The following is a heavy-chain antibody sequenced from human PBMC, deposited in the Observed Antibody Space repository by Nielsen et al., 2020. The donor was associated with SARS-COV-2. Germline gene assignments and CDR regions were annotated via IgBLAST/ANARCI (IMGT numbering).Heavy chain of an antibody. Sequence: GGSLRLSCAASGFSFSSYWMSWVRQAPGKGLEWVANIKEDGSEKNYVDSVKGRFTISRDNAKNLLFLQMNSLRAEDTSLYYCASHGTFDHWGQGTLVTVSS. V-gene: IGHV3-7*01. CDR1: GFSFSSYW. J-gene: IGHJ4*02. D-gene: IGHD1-1*01. CDR2: IKEDGSEK. CDR3: ASHGTFDH.